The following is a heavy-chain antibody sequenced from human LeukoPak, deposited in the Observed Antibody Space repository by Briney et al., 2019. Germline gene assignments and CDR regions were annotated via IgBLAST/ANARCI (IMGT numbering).Heavy chain of an antibody. Sequence: GGSLRLSSEASGFVYENYGMTWVRQAPGKGLQWLCGINWNGGKIVYAESVEGRFTISRDNSKNTLYLQMNSLRADDTAVYYCAKSGLSRFDYWGQGTLVTVSS. V-gene: IGHV3-20*03. CDR2: INWNGGKI. CDR3: AKSGLSRFDY. J-gene: IGHJ4*02. D-gene: IGHD4/OR15-4a*01. CDR1: GFVYENYG.